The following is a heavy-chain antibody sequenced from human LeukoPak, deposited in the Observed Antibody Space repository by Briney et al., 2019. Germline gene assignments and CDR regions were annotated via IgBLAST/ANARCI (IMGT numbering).Heavy chain of an antibody. D-gene: IGHD3-22*01. CDR2: ISGSGGGT. CDR1: GFTFSSYA. CDR3: AKNYYDSSGYYYVSCIDY. V-gene: IGHV3-23*01. J-gene: IGHJ4*02. Sequence: GGSLRLSCAASGFTFSSYAMSWVRQAPGKGLEWVSAISGSGGGTYYADSVKGRFTISRDNSKNTLYLQMNSLRAEDTAVYYCAKNYYDSSGYYYVSCIDYWGQGTLVTVSS.